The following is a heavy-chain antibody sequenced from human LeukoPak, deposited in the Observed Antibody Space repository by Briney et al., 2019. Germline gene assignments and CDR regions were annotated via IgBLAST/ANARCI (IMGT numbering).Heavy chain of an antibody. CDR2: ISYDGSNK. J-gene: IGHJ5*02. D-gene: IGHD1-7*01. CDR1: GFTFCSYA. CDR3: TREGLGTTFSAWFDP. Sequence: GGSLRLSCAASGFTFCSYAMHWVRQAPGKGLEWVAVISYDGSNKYYADSVKGRFTISRDNSKNTLYLQMNSLRAEDTAVYYCTREGLGTTFSAWFDPWGQGTLVIVSS. V-gene: IGHV3-30*04.